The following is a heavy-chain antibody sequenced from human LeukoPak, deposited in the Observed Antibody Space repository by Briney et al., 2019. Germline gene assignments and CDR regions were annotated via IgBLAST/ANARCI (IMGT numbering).Heavy chain of an antibody. J-gene: IGHJ3*02. D-gene: IGHD5-18*01. V-gene: IGHV4-59*01. CDR2: VYYSGST. Sequence: PSETRSLTCTVSGGSISSYYWSWIRQPPGKGLEWIGYVYYSGSTNYNPSLKSRVTISVDTTKKQFSLKLSSVTAADTAVYYCARSGYSYGADAVDIWGQGTMVTVSS. CDR1: GGSISSYY. CDR3: ARSGYSYGADAVDI.